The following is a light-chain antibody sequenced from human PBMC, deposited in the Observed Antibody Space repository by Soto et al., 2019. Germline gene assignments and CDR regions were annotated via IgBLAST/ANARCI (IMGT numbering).Light chain of an antibody. V-gene: IGLV1-51*01. CDR2: EIN. CDR3: SSYAGSNIYV. Sequence: QSVLTQPPSVSAAPGQKVTISCSGSSSNIGGNSVSWYQQLPGTAPKLLIFEINKRPSGVPDRFSGSKSGNSASLTVSGLQTEDEADYYCSSYAGSNIYVFGSGTKVTVL. CDR1: SSNIGGNS. J-gene: IGLJ1*01.